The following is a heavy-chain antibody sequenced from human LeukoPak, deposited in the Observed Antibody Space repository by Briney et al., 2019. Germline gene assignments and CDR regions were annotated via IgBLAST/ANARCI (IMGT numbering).Heavy chain of an antibody. Sequence: AASVKVSCTASGGTFSSYAISWVRQAPGQGLEWMGGIIPIFGTANYAQKFQGRVTITADESTSTAYMELSSLRSEDTAVYYCARGTRVEMATIPQIWFLDYWGQGTLVTVSS. CDR3: ARGTRVEMATIPQIWFLDY. V-gene: IGHV1-69*01. D-gene: IGHD5-24*01. J-gene: IGHJ4*02. CDR2: IIPIFGTA. CDR1: GGTFSSYA.